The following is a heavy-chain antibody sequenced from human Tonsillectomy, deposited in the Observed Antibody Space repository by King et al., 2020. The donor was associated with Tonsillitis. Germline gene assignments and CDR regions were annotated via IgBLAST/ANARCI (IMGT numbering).Heavy chain of an antibody. V-gene: IGHV3-15*01. CDR3: TWYYYGSGKYGLVDL. J-gene: IGHJ5*02. CDR2: IKSKTDGGTP. Sequence: VQLVESGGGLVKPGGSLRLSCAASGFTFSNAWMSWVRQAPGKGLEWVGRIKSKTDGGTPDYDAPGMDRCTIARDDSKNTLYLQMTSLTTEDTAVYYCTWYYYGSGKYGLVDLWGQGTLVTVSS. D-gene: IGHD3-10*01. CDR1: GFTFSNAW.